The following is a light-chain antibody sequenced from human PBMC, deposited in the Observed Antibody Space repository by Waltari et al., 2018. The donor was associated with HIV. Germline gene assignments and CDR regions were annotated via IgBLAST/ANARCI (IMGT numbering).Light chain of an antibody. CDR3: QVWDPNDDWV. CDR2: DDN. J-gene: IGLJ3*02. Sequence: YVLTHPPSVSVVPGQTATVACIGPTIGTKAVHWYRQRPGQAPEVVVHDDNDRPSEIPVRISGSNSGDMATLRIENVESDDEAVYSCQVWDPNDDWVFGGGTKLTVL. V-gene: IGLV3-21*02. CDR1: TIGTKA.